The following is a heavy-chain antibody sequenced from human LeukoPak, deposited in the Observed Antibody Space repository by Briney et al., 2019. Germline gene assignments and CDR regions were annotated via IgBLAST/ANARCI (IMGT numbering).Heavy chain of an antibody. Sequence: KSSETLSLTCTVSGGSISSYYWSWIRQPAGKGLEWIGRIYTSGSTNYNPSLKSRVTMSVDTSKNQFSLRLSSVTAADTAVYSCAREYSSVLDYYYYGMDVWGQGTTVTVSS. D-gene: IGHD6-19*01. V-gene: IGHV4-4*07. CDR3: AREYSSVLDYYYYGMDV. J-gene: IGHJ6*02. CDR1: GGSISSYY. CDR2: IYTSGST.